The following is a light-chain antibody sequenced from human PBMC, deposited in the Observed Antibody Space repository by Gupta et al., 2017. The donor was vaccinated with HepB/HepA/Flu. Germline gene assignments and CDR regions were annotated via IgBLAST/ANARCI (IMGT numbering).Light chain of an antibody. CDR1: QGISNY. CDR2: AAS. V-gene: IGKV1-9*01. J-gene: IGKJ1*01. CDR3: QQVDYSPRT. Sequence: DIQLTQSPSFLSASVGDSVTITCRASQGISNYLAWYQQRPGKARNLLIYAASTLQSGVPSRFSGSGSGAEFSLSISSRQPEDFATYYCQQVDYSPRTFGQGTEVEIK.